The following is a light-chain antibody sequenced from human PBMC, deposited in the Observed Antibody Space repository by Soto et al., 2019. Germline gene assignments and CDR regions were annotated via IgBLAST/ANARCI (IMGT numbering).Light chain of an antibody. CDR3: QQYYSTPLT. J-gene: IGKJ4*01. CDR2: WAS. Sequence: DIVMTQSPDSLAVSLGERATINCKSSQSVLFTSNSKSSLAWYQQKPGQPPNLLIYWASTRESGVPDRFSGSGSGTDFTLTISSLQAEDVAVYYCQQYYSTPLTFGGGTKVEIK. CDR1: QSVLFTSNSKSS. V-gene: IGKV4-1*01.